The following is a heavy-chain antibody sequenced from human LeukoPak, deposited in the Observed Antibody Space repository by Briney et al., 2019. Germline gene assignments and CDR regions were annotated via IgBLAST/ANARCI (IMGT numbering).Heavy chain of an antibody. J-gene: IGHJ5*02. CDR1: GFTYSNYG. D-gene: IGHD6-6*01. V-gene: IGHV3-33*01. Sequence: GGSLRLSCAASGFTYSNYGMHWVRQAPGKWLEWVAVIWYDGSNKYYADAVKGRFTISRDISRNTLYLQMNSLRSEDTAVYYCARAGSSSELDLWGQGTLVTVSS. CDR2: IWYDGSNK. CDR3: ARAGSSSELDL.